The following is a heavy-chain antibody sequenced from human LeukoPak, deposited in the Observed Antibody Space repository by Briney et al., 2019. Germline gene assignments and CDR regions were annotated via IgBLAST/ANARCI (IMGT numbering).Heavy chain of an antibody. J-gene: IGHJ4*02. CDR1: GFTFSSYS. CDR3: ARVGVTLVRGVIIAPFDL. V-gene: IGHV3-48*04. CDR2: ISSSGSTI. Sequence: GGSLRLSCAASGFTFSSYSMNWVRQAPGKGLEWVSYISSSGSTIYYADSLKGRFTISRDNARKSLYLQMNSLRAEDTAVYYCARVGVTLVRGVIIAPFDLWGQGTLVTVSS. D-gene: IGHD3-10*01.